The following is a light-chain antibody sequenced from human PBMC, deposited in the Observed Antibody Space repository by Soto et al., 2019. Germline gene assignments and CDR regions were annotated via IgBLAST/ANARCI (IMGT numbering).Light chain of an antibody. Sequence: QPVLTQPPSVSGAPGQRVTISCTGSSSNIRAGYDVHWYQQLPGTAPKLLIYGNSNRPSGVPDRFSGSKSGTSASLAITGLQAEDEADYYCHSYDSSLSGHVVFGGGTKLTVL. V-gene: IGLV1-40*01. CDR2: GNS. CDR1: SSNIRAGYD. CDR3: HSYDSSLSGHVV. J-gene: IGLJ2*01.